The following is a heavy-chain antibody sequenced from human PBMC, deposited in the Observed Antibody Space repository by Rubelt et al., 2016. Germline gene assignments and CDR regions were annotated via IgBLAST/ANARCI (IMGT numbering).Heavy chain of an antibody. D-gene: IGHD4-17*01. V-gene: IGHV3-21*01. Sequence: GGGLEWVSSISTSSTYIYYADSVKGRFTISRDNAKNSLYLQMNSLRVEDTAVYYCARDSYGDYAFDYWGQGTLVTVSS. CDR3: ARDSYGDYAFDY. CDR2: ISTSSTYI. J-gene: IGHJ4*02.